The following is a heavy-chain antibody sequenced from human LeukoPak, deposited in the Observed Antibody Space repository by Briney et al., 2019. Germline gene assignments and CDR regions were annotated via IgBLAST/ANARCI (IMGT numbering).Heavy chain of an antibody. D-gene: IGHD3-10*01. CDR2: ISGSGGST. J-gene: IGHJ6*02. CDR3: ATCFMVRVVIRDYYYGMDV. Sequence: GGSLRLSCAASGFTFSSYAMSWVRQAPGKGLEWVSAISGSGGSTYYADSVKGRFTISRDNSKNTLYLQMNSLRAEDTAVYYCATCFMVRVVIRDYYYGMDVWGQGTTVTVSS. CDR1: GFTFSSYA. V-gene: IGHV3-23*01.